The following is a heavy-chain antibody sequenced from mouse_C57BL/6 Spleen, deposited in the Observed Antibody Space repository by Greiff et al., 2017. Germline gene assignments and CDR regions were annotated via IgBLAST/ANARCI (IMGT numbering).Heavy chain of an antibody. CDR3: AREGGYYYSNYFDY. D-gene: IGHD2-5*01. J-gene: IGHJ2*01. CDR2: IYPGSGST. Sequence: QVQLQQPGAELVKPGASVKMSCKASGYTFTSYWITWVKQRPGQGLEWIGDIYPGSGSTNYNEKFKSKATLTVDTSSSTAYMQLSSLTSEDSAVYYCAREGGYYYSNYFDYWGQGTTLTVSS. CDR1: GYTFTSYW. V-gene: IGHV1-55*01.